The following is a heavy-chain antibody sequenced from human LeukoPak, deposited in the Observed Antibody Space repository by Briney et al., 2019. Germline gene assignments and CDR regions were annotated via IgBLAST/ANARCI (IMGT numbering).Heavy chain of an antibody. J-gene: IGHJ6*03. Sequence: SETLSLTCTVSGGSISSYYWSWIRQPPGKGLEWIGYIYYSGSTNYNPSLKSRVTISVDTSKNQFSLKLSSVTAADTAVYYCAREPYVTNYWAMEYYYYYMDVWGKGTTVTVSS. CDR2: IYYSGST. V-gene: IGHV4-59*12. CDR1: GGSISSYY. CDR3: AREPYVTNYWAMEYYYYYMDV. D-gene: IGHD5-18*01.